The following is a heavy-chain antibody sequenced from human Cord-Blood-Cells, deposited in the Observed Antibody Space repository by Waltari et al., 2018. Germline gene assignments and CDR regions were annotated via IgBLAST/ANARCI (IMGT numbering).Heavy chain of an antibody. CDR2: IYYSGGT. Sequence: QLQLQESGPGLVKPSETLSLTCTVSGGSISSSSYYWGWIRQPPGKGLEWIGSIYYSGGTYYNPSLKSRVTISVDTSKNQFSLKLSSVTAADTAVYYCASFFGELFWYFDLWGRGTLVTVSS. CDR3: ASFFGELFWYFDL. J-gene: IGHJ2*01. V-gene: IGHV4-39*07. D-gene: IGHD3-10*01. CDR1: GGSISSSSYY.